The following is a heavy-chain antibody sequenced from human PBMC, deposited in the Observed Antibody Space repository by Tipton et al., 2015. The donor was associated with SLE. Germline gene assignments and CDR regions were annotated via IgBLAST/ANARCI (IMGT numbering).Heavy chain of an antibody. Sequence: TLSLTCTVSGGSINSYYWSWIRQPAGKGLEWIGRVFVSGVTNYNPSLKSRVTISIDTSKNQFSLKLTSVTAADTAVYYCAKDSGDYDFGQDPWGRGTLVTVSS. CDR3: AKDSGDYDFGQDP. V-gene: IGHV4-4*07. J-gene: IGHJ5*02. CDR2: VFVSGVT. D-gene: IGHD3-3*01. CDR1: GGSINSYY.